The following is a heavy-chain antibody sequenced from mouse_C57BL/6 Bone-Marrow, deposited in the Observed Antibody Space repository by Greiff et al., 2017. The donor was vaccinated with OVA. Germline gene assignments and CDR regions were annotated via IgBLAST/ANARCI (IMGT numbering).Heavy chain of an antibody. D-gene: IGHD2-2*01. J-gene: IGHJ4*01. V-gene: IGHV1-55*01. Sequence: QVQLQPPGAELVKPGASVKMSCKASGYTFTSYWITWVKQRPGQGLEWIGDIYPGSGSTNYTEKFKSKATLTVDTSSSTAYMQLSSLTSEDSAGYYCAYGYYNAMDYWGQGTSVTVSS. CDR2: IYPGSGST. CDR3: AYGYYNAMDY. CDR1: GYTFTSYW.